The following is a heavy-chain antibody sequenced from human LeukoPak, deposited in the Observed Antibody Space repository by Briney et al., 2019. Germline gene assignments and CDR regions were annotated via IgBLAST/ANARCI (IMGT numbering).Heavy chain of an antibody. CDR3: ARGGSGSYPYYYYYMDV. D-gene: IGHD1-26*01. J-gene: IGHJ6*03. CDR1: GGSISSYY. CDR2: IYTSGST. V-gene: IGHV4-4*07. Sequence: SETLSLTCTVSGGSISSYYWSWIRQPAGKGLEWIGRIYTSGSTNYNPSLKSRVTMSVDTSKNQFSLKLSSVTAADAAVYYCARGGSGSYPYYYYYMDVWGKGTTVTVSS.